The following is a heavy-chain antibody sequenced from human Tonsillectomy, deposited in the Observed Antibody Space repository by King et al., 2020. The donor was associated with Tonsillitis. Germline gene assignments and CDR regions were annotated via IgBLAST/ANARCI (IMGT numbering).Heavy chain of an antibody. V-gene: IGHV3-7*03. CDR3: ARDTTPYEMNIYYYSFDI. CDR1: GFSLSSYW. Sequence: VQLVQSGGGLVQPGGSLRLSCAASGFSLSSYWVTWVRQAPGRGLEWVANIRKDGSLKYYVGSVEGRFTVSRDKAKNTVYLQMNSLRAEDTAVYYYARDTTPYEMNIYYYSFDIWGQGTRVTVSS. CDR2: IRKDGSLK. J-gene: IGHJ3*02. D-gene: IGHD3-10*01.